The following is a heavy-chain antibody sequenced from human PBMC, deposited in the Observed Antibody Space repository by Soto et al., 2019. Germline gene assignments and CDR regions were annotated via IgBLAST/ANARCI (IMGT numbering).Heavy chain of an antibody. V-gene: IGHV3-23*01. CDR1: GFTFSSYA. D-gene: IGHD2-15*01. CDR2: ISGSGGST. J-gene: IGHJ3*02. CDR3: AKDPIVVVVAANDAFDI. Sequence: GGSLRLSCARSGFTFSSYAMSWVRQAPGKGLEWVSAISGSGGSTYYADSVKGRFTISRDNSKNTLYLQMNSLRAEDTAVYYCAKDPIVVVVAANDAFDIWGQGTMVIVSS.